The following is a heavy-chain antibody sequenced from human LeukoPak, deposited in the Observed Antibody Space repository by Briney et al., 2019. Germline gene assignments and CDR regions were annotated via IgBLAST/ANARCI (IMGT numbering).Heavy chain of an antibody. V-gene: IGHV3-7*01. CDR1: GFTFSSYW. CDR2: IKQDGSEK. D-gene: IGHD1-26*01. J-gene: IGHJ6*02. Sequence: GGSLRLSCAASGFTFSSYWLSWVRQAPGKGLEWVANIKQDGSEKYYVDPVKGRFTISRDNAKNSMYLQMISLRAEDTAVYYCARRDSGVYVLDDYNSYGMDVWGQGTTVTVSS. CDR3: ARRDSGVYVLDDYNSYGMDV.